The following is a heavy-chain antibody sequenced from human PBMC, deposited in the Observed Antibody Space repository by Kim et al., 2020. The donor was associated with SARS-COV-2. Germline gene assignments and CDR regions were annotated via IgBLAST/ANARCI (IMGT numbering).Heavy chain of an antibody. Sequence: ASVKVSCKASGYTFTGYYMHWVRQAPGQGLEWMGWINPNSGGTNYAQKFQGRVTMTRDTSISTAYMELSRLRSDDTAVYYCARDHLDQSYGLFDPWGQGTLVTVSS. CDR3: ARDHLDQSYGLFDP. D-gene: IGHD3-10*01. CDR2: INPNSGGT. J-gene: IGHJ5*02. CDR1: GYTFTGYY. V-gene: IGHV1-2*02.